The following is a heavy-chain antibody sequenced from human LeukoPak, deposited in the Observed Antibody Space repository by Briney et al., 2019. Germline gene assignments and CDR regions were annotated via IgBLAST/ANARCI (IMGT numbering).Heavy chain of an antibody. Sequence: SVKVSCKASGGTFSSYGISWVRQAPGQGLEWMGGIIPIFGTANYAQKFQGRVTITADESTSTAYMELNSLRSEDTAVYYCARGGGFCSGGSCYTHFDYWGQGILVTVSS. CDR2: IIPIFGTA. V-gene: IGHV1-69*13. D-gene: IGHD2-15*01. CDR1: GGTFSSYG. J-gene: IGHJ4*02. CDR3: ARGGGFCSGGSCYTHFDY.